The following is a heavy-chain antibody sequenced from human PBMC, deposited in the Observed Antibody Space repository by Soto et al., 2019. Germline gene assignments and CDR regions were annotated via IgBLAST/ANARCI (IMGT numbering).Heavy chain of an antibody. CDR2: ISYTGRT. CDR1: GDSVTSGSYY. V-gene: IGHV4-61*03. CDR3: AREWGLLPYYVMNV. Sequence: SETLSLTCIVSGDSVTSGSYYWTWLRQPPGRGLEWIGYISYTGRTKYNPSLQSRVTISVDTSKNDFSLNLSSVTAADTAVYFCAREWGLLPYYVMNVWGHGTAVTVSS. D-gene: IGHD7-27*01. J-gene: IGHJ6*02.